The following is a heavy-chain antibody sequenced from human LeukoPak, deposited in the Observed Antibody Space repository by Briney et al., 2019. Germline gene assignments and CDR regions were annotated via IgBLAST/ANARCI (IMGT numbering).Heavy chain of an antibody. V-gene: IGHV1-8*02. CDR2: MNPNSGNT. CDR1: GYPFINYG. Sequence: GASVKVSCKASGYPFINYGINWVRQATGQGLEWMGWMNPNSGNTGYAQKFQGRVTMTRNTSISTAYMELSSLRSEDTAVYYCARVLRRSTVLPGYWGQGTLVTVSS. CDR3: ARVLRRSTVLPGY. D-gene: IGHD4-17*01. J-gene: IGHJ4*02.